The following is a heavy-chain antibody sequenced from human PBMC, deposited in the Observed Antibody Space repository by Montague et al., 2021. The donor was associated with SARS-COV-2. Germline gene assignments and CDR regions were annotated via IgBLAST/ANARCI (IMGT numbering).Heavy chain of an antibody. CDR2: ISYDGSIQ. D-gene: IGHD3-10*01. V-gene: IGHV3-33*03. CDR3: GKDATIFWFERGRGTFDH. J-gene: IGHJ4*02. Sequence: SLRLSCAASGFTFNNFGMHWVRQAPGQGLEWVAVISYDGSIQYYADSVEGRFTISRGWSKNPLYLQMSSLRQEDTAVYYCGKDATIFWFERGRGTFDHWGQGTLVAVSS. CDR1: GFTFNNFG.